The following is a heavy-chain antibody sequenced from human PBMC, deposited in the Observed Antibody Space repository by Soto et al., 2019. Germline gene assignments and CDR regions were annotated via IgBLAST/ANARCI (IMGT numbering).Heavy chain of an antibody. Sequence: QVQLVQSGAEVKKPGASVKVSCKASGYTFSNYGISWVRQAPGQGPEWMGWISGYNGNTNYGQTLQGRVTMTTDTSTSTAYMELRSLRYADTAVYYCARGGSSWSTEYYQHWGQGTLVIVSS. CDR2: ISGYNGNT. J-gene: IGHJ1*01. CDR3: ARGGSSWSTEYYQH. V-gene: IGHV1-18*01. D-gene: IGHD6-13*01. CDR1: GYTFSNYG.